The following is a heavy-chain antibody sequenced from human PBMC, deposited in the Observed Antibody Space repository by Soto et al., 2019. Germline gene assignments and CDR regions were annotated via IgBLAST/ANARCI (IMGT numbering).Heavy chain of an antibody. CDR2: IVVGSGNT. J-gene: IGHJ3*02. CDR3: AAGTHYDFWSGFFRRAFDI. Sequence: SVKVSCKASGFTFTSSAVQWVRQARGQRLEWIGWIVVGSGNTNYAQKFQERVTITRDMSTSTAYMELSSLRSEDTAVYYFAAGTHYDFWSGFFRRAFDIWGQGTMVTVSS. CDR1: GFTFTSSA. V-gene: IGHV1-58*01. D-gene: IGHD3-3*01.